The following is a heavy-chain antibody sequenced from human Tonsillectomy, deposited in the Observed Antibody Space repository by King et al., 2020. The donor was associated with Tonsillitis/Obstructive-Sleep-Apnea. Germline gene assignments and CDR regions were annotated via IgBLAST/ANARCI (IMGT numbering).Heavy chain of an antibody. Sequence: QLVQSGAEVKKPGESLKISCKVSGYTFTSYWIGWVRQMPGKGLEWMGIIYPGDSDTRYSPSFQGQVTISADKSISTAYLQWSSLKASDTAMYYCARHALATTGGWFFQHWGQGTLVTVSS. V-gene: IGHV5-51*01. CDR1: GYTFTSYW. CDR3: ARHALATTGGWFFQH. J-gene: IGHJ1*01. D-gene: IGHD6-13*01. CDR2: IYPGDSDT.